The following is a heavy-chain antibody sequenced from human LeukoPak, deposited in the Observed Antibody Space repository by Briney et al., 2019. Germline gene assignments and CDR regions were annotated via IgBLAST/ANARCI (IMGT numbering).Heavy chain of an antibody. J-gene: IGHJ6*03. CDR3: ARDQMVSGWAYYYYYYMDV. CDR1: GFTFSDYA. D-gene: IGHD6-19*01. V-gene: IGHV3-30*02. Sequence: GGSLRLSCAASGFTFSDYAMHWVRQAPGKGLEWVAFIRYDGSNKYYTDSVKGRFTISRDNSMNTLYLQMNSLRAEDTAVYYCARDQMVSGWAYYYYYYMDVWGKGTTVTVSS. CDR2: IRYDGSNK.